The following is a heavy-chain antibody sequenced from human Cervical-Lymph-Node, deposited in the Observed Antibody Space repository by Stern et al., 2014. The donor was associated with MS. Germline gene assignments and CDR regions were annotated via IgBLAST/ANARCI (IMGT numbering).Heavy chain of an antibody. CDR1: GYLFDDYW. D-gene: IGHD5-12*01. Sequence: VQLVQSGAEVKKPGESLKISCEASGYLFDDYWIGWVRQMSGRGLELVAIIFPRDSNTRYSPSVQGQVPISADKSISTAYLQWGSLKASDPAIYYCAKSPATPSGYDRFDYWGQGALVTVSS. V-gene: IGHV5-51*03. CDR3: AKSPATPSGYDRFDY. J-gene: IGHJ4*02. CDR2: IFPRDSNT.